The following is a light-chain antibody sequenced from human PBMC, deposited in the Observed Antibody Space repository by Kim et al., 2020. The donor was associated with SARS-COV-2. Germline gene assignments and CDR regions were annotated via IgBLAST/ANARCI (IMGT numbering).Light chain of an antibody. CDR3: QVWDSASDHRV. Sequence: APGKTAKLTCAGNNIGSKTVHWYQQRPGQAPVLFIYDDSDRPSGIPERISGSNSGNTATLTISRVEAGDEADYYCQVWDSASDHRVFGGGTRLTVL. V-gene: IGLV3-21*03. CDR1: NIGSKT. J-gene: IGLJ3*02. CDR2: DDS.